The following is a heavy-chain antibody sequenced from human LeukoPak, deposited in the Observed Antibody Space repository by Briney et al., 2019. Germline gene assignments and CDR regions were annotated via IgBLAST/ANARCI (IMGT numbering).Heavy chain of an antibody. CDR1: GFTFSNYA. D-gene: IGHD6-13*01. CDR3: ARGMKDY. J-gene: IGHJ4*02. V-gene: IGHV3-30*01. CDR2: VSYDGSNK. Sequence: GSLRLSCAASGFTFSNYAMHWVRQAPGKGLEWVAVVSYDGSNKYYADSVKGRFTISRDNSKNTLSLQMNSLRAEDTAVYYCARGMKDYWGQGTLVTVSS.